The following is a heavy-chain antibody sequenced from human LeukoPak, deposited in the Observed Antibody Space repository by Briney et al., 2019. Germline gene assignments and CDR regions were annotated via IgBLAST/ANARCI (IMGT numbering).Heavy chain of an antibody. J-gene: IGHJ5*02. CDR2: IYTSGST. CDR1: GGSISSYY. CDR3: ARHGDCSSTSCYDINSWFDP. D-gene: IGHD2-2*03. V-gene: IGHV4-4*09. Sequence: SETLSLTCTVSGGSISSYYWSWIRQPPGKGLEGIGHIYTSGSTNYNPSLKSRVTISVDTSKNQFSLKLSSVTAADTAVYYCARHGDCSSTSCYDINSWFDPWGQGTLVTVSS.